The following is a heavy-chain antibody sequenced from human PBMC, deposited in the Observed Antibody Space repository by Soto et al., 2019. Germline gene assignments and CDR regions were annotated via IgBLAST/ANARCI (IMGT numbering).Heavy chain of an antibody. Sequence: EVQLLESGGGLVQPGGSLRLSFAASGFIFSSYSMYWVRQAPGKGPEGVAGISAFSDSILYADSVEGRFTISRDNSKNTLYLQLNSLRADDTAVYFCAKKRRSGGDNWYFDSWGQGTLVTVSS. D-gene: IGHD2-21*02. CDR3: AKKRRSGGDNWYFDS. CDR2: ISAFSDSI. CDR1: GFIFSSYS. V-gene: IGHV3-23*01. J-gene: IGHJ4*02.